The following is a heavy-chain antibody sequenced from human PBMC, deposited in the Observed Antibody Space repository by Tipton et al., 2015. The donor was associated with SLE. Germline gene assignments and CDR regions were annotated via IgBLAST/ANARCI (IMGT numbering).Heavy chain of an antibody. CDR3: ARGPYDFWSGSDMDV. V-gene: IGHV4-39*07. Sequence: SRVTISVDTSKNQFSLKLSSVTAADTAVYYCARGPYDFWSGSDMDVWGQGTTVTVSS. J-gene: IGHJ6*02. D-gene: IGHD3-3*01.